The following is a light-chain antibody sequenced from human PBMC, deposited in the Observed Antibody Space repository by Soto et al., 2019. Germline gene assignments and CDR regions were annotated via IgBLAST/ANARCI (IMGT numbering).Light chain of an antibody. Sequence: EIVLTQSPGTLSLSPGERATLSCRASQSVSSSYLAWYQQKPGQAPRLLIYGASSRATGIPDRFSGSGSGTDFTLTISRLEPEDFAVYYCQQYGSSPGATFGGGTEVEIK. CDR1: QSVSSSY. J-gene: IGKJ4*01. CDR3: QQYGSSPGAT. CDR2: GAS. V-gene: IGKV3-20*01.